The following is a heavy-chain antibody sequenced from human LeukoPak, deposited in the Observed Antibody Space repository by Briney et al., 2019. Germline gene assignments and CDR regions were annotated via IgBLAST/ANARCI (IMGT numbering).Heavy chain of an antibody. D-gene: IGHD4-17*01. Sequence: ASVKVSCKASGYTFTSYAMHWVRQSPGQRLEWMGWINACNGNTKYSQKFQGRVTITRDTSASTAYMELSSLRSEDTAVYYCATGLYGDYLNWFDPWGQGTLVTVSS. V-gene: IGHV1-3*01. CDR1: GYTFTSYA. CDR3: ATGLYGDYLNWFDP. J-gene: IGHJ5*02. CDR2: INACNGNT.